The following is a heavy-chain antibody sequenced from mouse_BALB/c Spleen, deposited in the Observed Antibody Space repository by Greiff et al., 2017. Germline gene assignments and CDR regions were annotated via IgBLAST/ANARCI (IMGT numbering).Heavy chain of an antibody. CDR3: ARDYYGSSPWYFDV. J-gene: IGHJ1*01. V-gene: IGHV5-9-4*01. CDR1: GFTFSSYA. CDR2: ISSGGSYT. D-gene: IGHD1-1*01. Sequence: EVHLVESGGGLVKPGGSLKLSCAASGFTFSSYAMSWVRQSPEKRLEWVAEISSGGSYTYYPDTVTGRFTISRDNAKNTLYLEMSSLRSEDTAMYYCARDYYGSSPWYFDVWGAGTTVTVSS.